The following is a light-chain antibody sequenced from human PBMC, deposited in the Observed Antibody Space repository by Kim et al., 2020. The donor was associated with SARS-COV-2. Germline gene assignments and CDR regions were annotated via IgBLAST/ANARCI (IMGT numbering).Light chain of an antibody. CDR3: EAWDDSLNGPV. V-gene: IGLV1-44*01. CDR1: SSNIGSNT. CDR2: SNN. Sequence: QSVLTQPPSASGTPGQRVTISCSGSSSNIGSNTVNWYQQLPGTAPKLLIYSNNQRPSGVPDRFSGSKSGTSASLAIIGLQSEDEADYYCEAWDDSLNGPVFGGGTKLTVL. J-gene: IGLJ3*02.